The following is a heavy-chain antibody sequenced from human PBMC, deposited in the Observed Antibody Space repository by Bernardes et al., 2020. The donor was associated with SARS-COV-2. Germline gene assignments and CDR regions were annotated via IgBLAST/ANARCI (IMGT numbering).Heavy chain of an antibody. CDR3: ARDVFRGYCSTTNCFLGPDV. V-gene: IGHV3-43D*04. CDR2: ITWEGGIR. CDR1: GFNFEEYA. J-gene: IGHJ6*02. D-gene: IGHD2-2*01. Sequence: GGSLRLSCVGSGFNFEEYAMYWVRQAPGKGLEWVSFITWEGGIRYYTDSVKGRFTVSRDNDKNSLYLQMNSLGTEDTAVYYCARDVFRGYCSTTNCFLGPDVWGLGTTVTVSS.